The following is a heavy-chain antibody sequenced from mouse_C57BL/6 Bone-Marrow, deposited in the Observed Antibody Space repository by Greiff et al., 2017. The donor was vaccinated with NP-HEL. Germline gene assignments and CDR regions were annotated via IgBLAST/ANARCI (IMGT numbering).Heavy chain of an antibody. CDR3: ARGGPWYFDV. CDR2: INPNNGGT. CDR1: GYTFTDYN. J-gene: IGHJ1*03. V-gene: IGHV1-22*01. Sequence: EVQLVESGPELVKPGASVKMSCKASGYTFTDYNMHWVKQSHGKSLEWIGYINPNNGGTSYNQKFKGKATLTVNKSSSTAYMELRSLTSEDSAVYYCARGGPWYFDVWGTGTTVTVSS.